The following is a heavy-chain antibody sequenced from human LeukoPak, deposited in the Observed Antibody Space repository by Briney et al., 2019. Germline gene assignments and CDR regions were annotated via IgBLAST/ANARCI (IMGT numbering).Heavy chain of an antibody. CDR3: ARAPVTSCSGVLCYPFDY. CDR1: GFTLNNYA. V-gene: IGHV3-23*01. J-gene: IGHJ4*02. Sequence: GGSLRLSCAASGFTLNNYAMSWVRQAPGKGLEWVSATSSSDAGTYHADSVRGRFTISRGNSKNTLYLQMNSLRAEDAAVYYCARAPVTSCSGVLCYPFDYWGQGTLVTVSS. CDR2: TSSSDAGT. D-gene: IGHD2-15*01.